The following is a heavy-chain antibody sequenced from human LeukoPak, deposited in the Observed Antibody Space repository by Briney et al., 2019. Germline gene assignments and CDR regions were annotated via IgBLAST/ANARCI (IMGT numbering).Heavy chain of an antibody. CDR1: GFTFSSYE. CDR3: ARFAAFDI. V-gene: IGHV3-7*01. D-gene: IGHD3-16*01. J-gene: IGHJ3*02. CDR2: IKQDGSEK. Sequence: GGSLRLSCAASGFTFSSYEMNWVRQAPGKGLEWVANIKQDGSEKYYVDSVKGRFTISRDNAKNSLYLQMNSLRAEDTAVYYCARFAAFDIWGQGTMVTVSS.